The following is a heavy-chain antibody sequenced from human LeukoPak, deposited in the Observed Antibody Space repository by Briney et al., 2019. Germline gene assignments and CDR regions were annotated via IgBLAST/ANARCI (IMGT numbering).Heavy chain of an antibody. CDR3: ARGGYCSSTSCYKYYYYYYMDV. Sequence: ASVKVSCKASGYTFTSYGISWVRQAPGQGLEWMGWISTYNGNTNYAQKLQGRVTMTTDTSTSTAYMELRNLRSDDTAVYYCARGGYCSSTSCYKYYYYYYMDVWGKGTTVTVSS. J-gene: IGHJ6*03. CDR2: ISTYNGNT. V-gene: IGHV1-18*01. CDR1: GYTFTSYG. D-gene: IGHD2-2*02.